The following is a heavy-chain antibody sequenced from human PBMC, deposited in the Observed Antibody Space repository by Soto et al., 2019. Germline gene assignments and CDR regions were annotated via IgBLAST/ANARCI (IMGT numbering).Heavy chain of an antibody. J-gene: IGHJ4*02. Sequence: QVQLQESGPGLVKPSQTLSLTCSVSGASTVSHYHWTWIRQPPGKGLEWMGYIFNSVTTFYNPSLASRLSISLDTSGNHFSLELRSVTAADTAVYYCALALGPTTGLDYWCQGTLVTVSS. V-gene: IGHV4-31*02. CDR3: ALALGPTTGLDY. D-gene: IGHD1-26*01. CDR1: GASTVSHYH. CDR2: IFNSVTT.